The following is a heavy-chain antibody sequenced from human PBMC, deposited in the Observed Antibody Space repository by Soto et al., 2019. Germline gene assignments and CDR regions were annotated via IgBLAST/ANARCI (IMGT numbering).Heavy chain of an antibody. Sequence: EVQLVESGGGLVQPGGSLRLSCAASGFTFSSYSMNWVRQAPGKGLEWVSYISSSSSTIYYADSVKGRFTISRDNAKNSMYLQMNSLRDGDTGVYSWARLGPSGNRCMDVWGQGTTVTVSS. CDR3: ARLGPSGNRCMDV. J-gene: IGHJ6*02. CDR1: GFTFSSYS. CDR2: ISSSSSTI. V-gene: IGHV3-48*02. D-gene: IGHD6-19*01.